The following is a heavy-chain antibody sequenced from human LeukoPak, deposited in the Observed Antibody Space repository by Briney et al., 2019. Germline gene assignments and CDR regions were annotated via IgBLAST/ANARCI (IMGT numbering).Heavy chain of an antibody. Sequence: ASVKVSCKASGYTFTGYYMHWVRQAPGQGLEWMGWINPNSGGTNYAQKFQGRVTMTRDTSISTAYMELRSLRSDDTAVYYCARDNSSGWYYFDYWGQGTLVTVSS. CDR1: GYTFTGYY. V-gene: IGHV1-2*02. CDR3: ARDNSSGWYYFDY. CDR2: INPNSGGT. D-gene: IGHD6-19*01. J-gene: IGHJ4*02.